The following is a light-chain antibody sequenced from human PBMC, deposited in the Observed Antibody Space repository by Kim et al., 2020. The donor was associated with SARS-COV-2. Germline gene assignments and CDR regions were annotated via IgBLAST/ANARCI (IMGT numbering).Light chain of an antibody. CDR3: HQRGGWPLT. Sequence: EIVLTQSPAPLSLSPGERATLSCRASQSVNTFLAWYQQRPGQAPRLLIYDASNRATGIPARFSGSGSGTDFTLTISTLEPEDFAVYYCHQRGGWPLTFGGETKVEIK. CDR2: DAS. CDR1: QSVNTF. V-gene: IGKV3-11*01. J-gene: IGKJ4*01.